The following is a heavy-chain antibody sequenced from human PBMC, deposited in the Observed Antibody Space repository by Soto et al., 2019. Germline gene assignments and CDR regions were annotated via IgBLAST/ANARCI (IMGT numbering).Heavy chain of an antibody. CDR3: CRYYDFWSGYYISRRTYYYYYYGMDV. J-gene: IGHJ6*02. CDR2: IRSKAYGGTT. CDR1: GFTFGDYA. Sequence: PGGSLRLSCTASGFTFGDYAMSWFRQAPGKGLEWVGFIRSKAYGGTTEYAASVKGRFTISRDDSKSIAYLQMNSLKTEDTAVYYCCRYYDFWSGYYISRRTYYYYYYGMDVWGQGTTVTVSS. D-gene: IGHD3-3*01. V-gene: IGHV3-49*03.